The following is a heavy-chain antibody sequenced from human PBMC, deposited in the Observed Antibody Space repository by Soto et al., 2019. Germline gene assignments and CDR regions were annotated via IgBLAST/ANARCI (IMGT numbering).Heavy chain of an antibody. CDR3: TEGTKF. Sequence: EVQLVESGGGLVKPGAFLRLSCAASGFTFGYAWMSWVRQAPGKGLEWVGRIKSKSDGGTSDCAAPVKGRFSISRDDSENKLYLQMDSLKIEDTAVYYCTEGTKFWGQGTLVTVSS. D-gene: IGHD2-8*01. CDR2: IKSKSDGGTS. V-gene: IGHV3-15*01. CDR1: GFTFGYAW. J-gene: IGHJ4*02.